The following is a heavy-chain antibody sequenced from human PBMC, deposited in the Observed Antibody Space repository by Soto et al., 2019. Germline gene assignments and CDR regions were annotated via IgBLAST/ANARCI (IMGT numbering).Heavy chain of an antibody. CDR2: IKSKTDGGTT. V-gene: IGHV3-15*07. CDR1: GFTFSNAW. CDR3: TTVTYYYVQGIWYFDL. D-gene: IGHD3-10*02. J-gene: IGHJ2*01. Sequence: EVQLVESGGGLVKPGGSLRLSCAASGFTFSNAWMNWVRQAPGKGLEWVGRIKSKTDGGTTDYAAPVKGRFTISRDDSTNTLYLQMNSLKTEDTAVYYCTTVTYYYVQGIWYFDLWGRGTLVTVSS.